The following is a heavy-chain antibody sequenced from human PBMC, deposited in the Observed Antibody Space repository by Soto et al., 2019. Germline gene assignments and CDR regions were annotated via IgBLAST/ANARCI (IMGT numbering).Heavy chain of an antibody. J-gene: IGHJ3*02. CDR3: ASQAPDYYDSSGLTGDAFDI. CDR2: LYYSGST. D-gene: IGHD3-22*01. V-gene: IGHV4-59*08. Sequence: QVQLQESGPGLVKPSETLSLTCTVSGGSISSYYWSWIRQPPGKGLEWIGYLYYSGSTNYNPSLQSRDTLPVHTSKNQFSLKRSSVTAADTAVYYCASQAPDYYDSSGLTGDAFDIWGQGTTVTVSS. CDR1: GGSISSYY.